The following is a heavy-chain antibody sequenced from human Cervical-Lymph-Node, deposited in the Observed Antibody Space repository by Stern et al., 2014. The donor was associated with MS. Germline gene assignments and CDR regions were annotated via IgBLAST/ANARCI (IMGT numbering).Heavy chain of an antibody. CDR3: XXXXXL. CDR2: IYYRGNT. J-gene: IGHJ2*01. Sequence: VQLXXXGPGLLRPSETLSLTCTVSGASITSYYWSWIRQPTGKGLEWIGYIYYRGNTNYNASLKGRVAISIXXSKTQFSLRLXSVTAADTAVYYXXXXXXLW. V-gene: IGHV4-59*01. CDR1: GASITSYY.